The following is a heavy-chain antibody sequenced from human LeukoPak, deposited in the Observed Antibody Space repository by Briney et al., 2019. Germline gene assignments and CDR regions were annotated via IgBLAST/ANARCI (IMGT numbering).Heavy chain of an antibody. V-gene: IGHV3-74*01. CDR1: GFTFSSYW. Sequence: GGSLRLSCAASGFTFSSYWMHWVRQAPGKGLVWVSRINSDGSSTSYADSVKGRFTISRDNAKNTLYLQMNSLRAEDTAVYYCARGRLGYSYFFDYWGQGTLVTVSS. CDR2: INSDGSST. J-gene: IGHJ4*02. CDR3: ARGRLGYSYFFDY. D-gene: IGHD5-18*01.